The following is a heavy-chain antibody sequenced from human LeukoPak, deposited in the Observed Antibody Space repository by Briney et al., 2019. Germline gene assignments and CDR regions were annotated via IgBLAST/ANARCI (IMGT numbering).Heavy chain of an antibody. Sequence: GGSLRLSCAASGFTFSNAWMSWVRQAPGKGLEWVGRIKSKTDGGTTDYAAPVKGRFTISRDDSKNTLYLQLNSLNTEDTAVYYCTTDPEYCGGGCYSDAGAEAFDIWGQGTMVTVSS. CDR1: GFTFSNAW. D-gene: IGHD2-21*01. CDR2: IKSKTDGGTT. V-gene: IGHV3-15*01. J-gene: IGHJ3*02. CDR3: TTDPEYCGGGCYSDAGAEAFDI.